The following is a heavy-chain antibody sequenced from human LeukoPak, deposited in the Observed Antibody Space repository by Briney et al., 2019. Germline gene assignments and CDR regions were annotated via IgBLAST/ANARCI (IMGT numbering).Heavy chain of an antibody. CDR2: IWYDGSNK. CDR1: GFTFSGYG. D-gene: IGHD3-22*01. J-gene: IGHJ4*02. V-gene: IGHV3-33*01. Sequence: GRSLRLSCAASGFTFSGYGMHWVRQAPGKGLEWVAVIWYDGSNKYYADSVKGRFTISRDNSENTLYLQMNSLRAEDTAVYYCARGEYYYDGGYWGQGTLVTVSS. CDR3: ARGEYYYDGGY.